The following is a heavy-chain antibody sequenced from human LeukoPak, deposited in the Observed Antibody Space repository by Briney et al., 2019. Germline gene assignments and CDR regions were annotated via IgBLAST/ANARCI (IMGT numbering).Heavy chain of an antibody. V-gene: IGHV4-4*07. D-gene: IGHD1-14*01. CDR2: IYTSGST. CDR3: ARDLLNHIEPYYYMDV. J-gene: IGHJ6*03. Sequence: SETLSLTCTVSGGSISSYYWSWIRQPAGKGLEWIGRIYTSGSTNYNPSLKSRVTMSVDTSKNQFSLKLSSVTAADTAVYYCARDLLNHIEPYYYMDVWGKGTTVTVSS. CDR1: GGSISSYY.